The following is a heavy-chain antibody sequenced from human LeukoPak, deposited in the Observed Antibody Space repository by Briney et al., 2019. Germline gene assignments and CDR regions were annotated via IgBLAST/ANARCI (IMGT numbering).Heavy chain of an antibody. D-gene: IGHD6-13*01. CDR2: ISYDGSHT. CDR3: AREEQELVRDYYYYMDV. CDR1: GFTLSNFA. Sequence: PGGSLRLSCAASGFTLSNFAMHWVRQAPGKGLEWVALISYDGSHTYYADSMKGRFTISRDNSRNVLYLQTTSLSGDDSAVYYCAREEQELVRDYYYYMDVWGKGTTVTVSS. V-gene: IGHV3-30*01. J-gene: IGHJ6*03.